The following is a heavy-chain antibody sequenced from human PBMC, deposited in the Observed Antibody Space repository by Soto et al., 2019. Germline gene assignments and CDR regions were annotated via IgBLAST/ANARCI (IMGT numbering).Heavy chain of an antibody. J-gene: IGHJ6*02. V-gene: IGHV3-33*01. CDR1: GFTFSSYG. CDR3: ARDLYCSSTSCYNYYYYYGMDV. CDR2: IWYDGSNK. D-gene: IGHD2-2*02. Sequence: GGSLRLSCAASGFTFSSYGMHWVRQAPGKGLEWVAVIWYDGSNKYYADSVKGRFTISRDNSKNTLYLQMNSLRAEDTAVYYCARDLYCSSTSCYNYYYYYGMDVWGQGTTVTVSS.